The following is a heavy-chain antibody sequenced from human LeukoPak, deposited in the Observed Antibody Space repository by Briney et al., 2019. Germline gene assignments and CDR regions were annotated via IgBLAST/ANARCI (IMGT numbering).Heavy chain of an antibody. CDR1: GYTFTSYG. J-gene: IGHJ6*03. D-gene: IGHD3-3*01. V-gene: IGHV1-18*01. CDR3: ARGGVDGAGVDGAYYYYMDV. CDR2: ISAYNGDT. Sequence: VASVKVSCKASGYTFTSYGINWVRQAPGQGLEWMGWISAYNGDTNYAQKLQGRVTMTTDTSTSTAYMELRSLRSDDTAVYYCARGGVDGAGVDGAYYYYMDVWGKGTTVTVSS.